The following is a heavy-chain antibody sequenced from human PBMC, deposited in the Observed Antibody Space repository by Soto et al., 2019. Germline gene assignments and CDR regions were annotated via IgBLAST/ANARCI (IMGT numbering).Heavy chain of an antibody. J-gene: IGHJ4*02. CDR3: AKEETTAAHYAFDY. CDR2: ISAGGGST. V-gene: IGHV3-23*01. CDR1: GLTLRSYA. Sequence: GGSLRLSCATSGLTLRSYAMAWVRQAPGKGLEWVSGISAGGGSTYYADSVKGRFTISTDNSKNTLSLQMSSLRAEDTAVYFCAKEETTAAHYAFDYWSQGTLVTVSS. D-gene: IGHD2-21*02.